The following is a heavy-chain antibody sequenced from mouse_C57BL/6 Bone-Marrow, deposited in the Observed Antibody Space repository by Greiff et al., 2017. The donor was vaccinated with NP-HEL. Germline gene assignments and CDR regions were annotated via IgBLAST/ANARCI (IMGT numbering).Heavy chain of an antibody. Sequence: EVQLVESGGGLVQPGGSLSLSCAASGFTFTDYYMSWVRQPPGKALEWLGFIRNKANGYTTEYSASVKGRFTISRDNSQSILYLQMNALRAEDSATYYCARYPYYYGSFLWYFEVWGTGTTVTVSS. J-gene: IGHJ1*03. D-gene: IGHD1-1*01. CDR1: GFTFTDYY. CDR3: ARYPYYYGSFLWYFEV. CDR2: IRNKANGYTT. V-gene: IGHV7-3*01.